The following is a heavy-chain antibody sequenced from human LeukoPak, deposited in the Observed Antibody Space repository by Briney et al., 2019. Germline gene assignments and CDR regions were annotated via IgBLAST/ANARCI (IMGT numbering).Heavy chain of an antibody. CDR1: GDTSSSHG. J-gene: IGHJ4*02. CDR3: ARGAAADPFDY. Sequence: ASVKVSCNASGDTSSSHGITSERQAPGHGLERMGWISAYNGNTNYAQKLQGRVTMTKATSTSTAYTKRTVLESETPAVYYYARGAAADPFDYWGQGTLVTVSS. V-gene: IGHV1-18*04. D-gene: IGHD6-13*01. CDR2: ISAYNGNT.